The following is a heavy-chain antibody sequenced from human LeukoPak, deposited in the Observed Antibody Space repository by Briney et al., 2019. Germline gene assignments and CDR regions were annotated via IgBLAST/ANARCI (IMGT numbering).Heavy chain of an antibody. CDR2: MYSRGDT. Sequence: GWSLRLSCAASGFTVSDNYMSWVRQAPGKGLDWVSVMYSRGDTYYANSVKGRFTFSRDISKNTLYLQMNGLRTEDTAMYYCARDAPQVPAAGVLASWGQGTLVTVSS. V-gene: IGHV3-53*01. CDR3: ARDAPQVPAAGVLAS. CDR1: GFTVSDNY. D-gene: IGHD6-13*01. J-gene: IGHJ5*02.